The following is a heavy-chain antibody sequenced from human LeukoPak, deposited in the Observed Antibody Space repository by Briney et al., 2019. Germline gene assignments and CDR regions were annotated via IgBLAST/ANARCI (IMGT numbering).Heavy chain of an antibody. D-gene: IGHD3-10*01. J-gene: IGHJ4*02. V-gene: IGHV1-2*02. Sequence: GASVKVSCKASGYTFTGYYMNWVRQAPGQGREWMGWINPNSGATNYAQKFQGRVTMTRDTSISTTYMELSRLRSDDTAVYYCARDYGSGSYSSEFDYWGQGTLVTVSS. CDR1: GYTFTGYY. CDR3: ARDYGSGSYSSEFDY. CDR2: INPNSGAT.